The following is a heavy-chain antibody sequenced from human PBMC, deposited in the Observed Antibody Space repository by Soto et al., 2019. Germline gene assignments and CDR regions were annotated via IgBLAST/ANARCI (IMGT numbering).Heavy chain of an antibody. J-gene: IGHJ4*02. CDR2: IYYTGTT. CDR1: GGSLRSGGYY. V-gene: IGHV4-31*03. CDR3: ARSLEGQFDY. Sequence: SGTLSLSCIFVGGSLRSGGYYWSWIRQHPGKGLEWIGYIYYTGTTSYNPSLESRVTISLDTSKNQFSLKLSSVSAADTAVYYCARSLEGQFDYWGQGNPVTVSS. D-gene: IGHD3-3*01.